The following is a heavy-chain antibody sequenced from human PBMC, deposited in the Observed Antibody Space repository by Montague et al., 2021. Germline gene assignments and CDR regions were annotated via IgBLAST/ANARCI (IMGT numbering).Heavy chain of an antibody. CDR1: GGSLSGYY. J-gene: IGHJ4*02. D-gene: IGHD5/OR15-5a*01. CDR3: ARGLFGTVNGQYSVGWYYFDK. Sequence: SETLSLTCGLSGGSLSGYYWAWIRQTPGKGLEWIGNINHSGSAKYNPSLKNRVSISVGTSNNQLFLDLTSVTAADTAMYFCARGLFGTVNGQYSVGWYYFDKWGQGTLVTVSS. CDR2: INHSGSA. V-gene: IGHV4-34*01.